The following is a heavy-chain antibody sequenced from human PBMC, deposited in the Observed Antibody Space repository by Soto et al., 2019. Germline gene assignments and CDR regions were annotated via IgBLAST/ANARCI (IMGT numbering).Heavy chain of an antibody. Sequence: GGSLRLSCAASGFTFSDYYMSWIRQAPGKGLEWVSYISSSSSYTNYADSVKGRFTISRDNAKNSLYLQMNSLRAEDTAVYYCARDKNYYDSSGYYFTEYFQHWGQGTLVTVSS. CDR2: ISSSSSYT. CDR1: GFTFSDYY. D-gene: IGHD3-22*01. J-gene: IGHJ1*01. CDR3: ARDKNYYDSSGYYFTEYFQH. V-gene: IGHV3-11*06.